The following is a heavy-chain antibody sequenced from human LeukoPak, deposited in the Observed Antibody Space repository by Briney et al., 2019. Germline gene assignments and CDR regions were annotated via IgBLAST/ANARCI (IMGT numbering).Heavy chain of an antibody. CDR1: GGSISSYY. V-gene: IGHV4-59*01. J-gene: IGHJ4*02. D-gene: IGHD6-6*01. CDR3: ARSRSGIAARRGYFDY. Sequence: SETLSLTCTVSGGSISSYYWSWIRQPPGKGLEWIGYIYYSGSTNYNPSLKSRVTISVDTSKNQFSLKLSSVTAADTAVYYCARSRSGIAARRGYFDYWGQGTLVTVSS. CDR2: IYYSGST.